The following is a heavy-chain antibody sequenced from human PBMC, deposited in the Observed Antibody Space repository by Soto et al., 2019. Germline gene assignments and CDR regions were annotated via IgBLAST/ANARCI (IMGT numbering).Heavy chain of an antibody. D-gene: IGHD3-22*01. CDR2: IIPIFGTA. Sequence: SVKVSCKASGGTFSSYAISWLRQAPGQGLEWMGGIIPIFGTANYAQKFQGRVTITADESTSTAYMELSSLRSEDTAVYYCARDRCYYDSSGYCPFDYWGQGTLVTVSS. CDR3: ARDRCYYDSSGYCPFDY. CDR1: GGTFSSYA. J-gene: IGHJ4*02. V-gene: IGHV1-69*13.